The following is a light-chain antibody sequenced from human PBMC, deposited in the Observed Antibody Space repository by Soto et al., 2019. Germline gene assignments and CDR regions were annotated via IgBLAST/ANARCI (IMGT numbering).Light chain of an antibody. CDR1: SSDVGAYNY. CDR3: CSYAGRYTRI. V-gene: IGLV2-11*01. Sequence: QSALTQPPSASGSLGQSVTISCTGTSSDVGAYNYVSWYQQHPGKAPKLMIYDVNKRPSGVPDRFSGSKSGDTASLTISGLQAEDEADYYCCSYAGRYTRIFGGGTKLTVL. CDR2: DVN. J-gene: IGLJ2*01.